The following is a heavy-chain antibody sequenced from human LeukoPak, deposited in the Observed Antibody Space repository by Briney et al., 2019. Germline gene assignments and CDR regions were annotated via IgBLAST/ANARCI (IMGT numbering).Heavy chain of an antibody. D-gene: IGHD6-13*01. Sequence: PSETLSLTCTVSGGSFSGYYWSWIRQPPGKGLEWIGEINHSGSTNYNPSLKSRVTISVDTSKNQFSLKLSSVTAADTAVYYCARANQQLDAFDIWGQGTMVTVSS. CDR3: ARANQQLDAFDI. CDR1: GGSFSGYY. CDR2: INHSGST. V-gene: IGHV4-34*01. J-gene: IGHJ3*02.